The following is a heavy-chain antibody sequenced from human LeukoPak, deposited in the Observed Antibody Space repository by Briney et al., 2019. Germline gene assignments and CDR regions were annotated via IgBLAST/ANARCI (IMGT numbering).Heavy chain of an antibody. Sequence: ASVKVSCKASGYTFTGYYMHWVRQAPGQGLEWMGWINPNSGGTNYAQKFQGRVTMTRDTSISTAYMELSRLRSDDTAVYYCARGTPLLAFGYCSGGSCWYYYMDVWGKGTTVTVSS. CDR1: GYTFTGYY. J-gene: IGHJ6*03. V-gene: IGHV1-2*02. D-gene: IGHD2-15*01. CDR3: ARGTPLLAFGYCSGGSCWYYYMDV. CDR2: INPNSGGT.